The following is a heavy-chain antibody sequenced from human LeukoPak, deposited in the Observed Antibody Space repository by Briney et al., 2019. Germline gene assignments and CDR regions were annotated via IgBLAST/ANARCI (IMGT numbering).Heavy chain of an antibody. Sequence: SGTLSLTCVVSGGSISSSHWWSWVRQPPGEGLEWIGEIYHSGSTNYNPSLKSRVTISVDKSKNQFSLKLSSVTAADTAVYYCARVGRDSSSSWYYMDVWGKGATVTVSS. CDR1: GGSISSSHW. J-gene: IGHJ6*03. D-gene: IGHD6-6*01. V-gene: IGHV4-4*02. CDR3: ARVGRDSSSSWYYMDV. CDR2: IYHSGST.